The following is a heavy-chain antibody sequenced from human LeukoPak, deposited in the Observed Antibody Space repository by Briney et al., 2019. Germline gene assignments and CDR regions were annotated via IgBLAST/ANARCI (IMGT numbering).Heavy chain of an antibody. CDR3: ARVLVTATVVTPYYYYYYGMDV. CDR2: MNPNSGNT. Sequence: GASVKVSCKASGYTFTGYYMHWVRQATGQGLEWMGWMNPNSGNTGYAQKFQGRVTMTRNTSISTAYMELSSLRSEDTAVYYCARVLVTATVVTPYYYYYYGMDVWGQGTTVTVSS. J-gene: IGHJ6*02. V-gene: IGHV1-8*02. CDR1: GYTFTGYY. D-gene: IGHD4-23*01.